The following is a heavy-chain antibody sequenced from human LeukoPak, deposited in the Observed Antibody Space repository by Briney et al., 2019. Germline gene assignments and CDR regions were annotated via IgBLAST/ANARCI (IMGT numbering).Heavy chain of an antibody. CDR1: GGSFSDYY. CDR2: IYSGGRT. V-gene: IGHV4-34*01. D-gene: IGHD1-7*01. CDR3: TREWAGTTVDY. Sequence: SETLSLTCAVYGGSFSDYYWGWIRQPPGKGLEWIGSIYSGGRTYYNPSLNSRVTVSVDRSKNQFSLRLSSATAADTAVYYCTREWAGTTVDYWGQGTLVTVSP. J-gene: IGHJ4*02.